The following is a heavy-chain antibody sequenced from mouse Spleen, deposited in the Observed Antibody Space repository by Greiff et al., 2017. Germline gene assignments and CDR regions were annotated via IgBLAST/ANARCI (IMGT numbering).Heavy chain of an antibody. J-gene: IGHJ2*01. Sequence: EVQLVESGPGLVKPSQSLSLTCSVTGYSITSGYYWNWIRQFPGNKLEWMGYISYDGSNNYNPSLKNRISITRDTSKNQFFLKLNSVTTEDTATYYCAREGTYPDYWGQGTTLTVSS. V-gene: IGHV3-6*01. CDR1: GYSITSGYY. D-gene: IGHD5-1*01. CDR2: ISYDGSN. CDR3: AREGTYPDY.